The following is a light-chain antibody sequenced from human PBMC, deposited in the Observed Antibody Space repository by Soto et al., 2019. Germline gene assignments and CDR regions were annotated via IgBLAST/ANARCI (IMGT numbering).Light chain of an antibody. CDR1: IGHSSYA. CDR3: QTWGTGIQV. V-gene: IGLV4-69*01. J-gene: IGLJ2*01. CDR2: VNRDGSH. Sequence: QLVLTQSPSASASLGASVKLTCTLSIGHSSYAIAWHQQQPEKGPRYLMKVNRDGSHTKGDGIPDRFSGSSSGAERYLTISSLQSEDEADYYCQTWGTGIQVFGGGTKLTVL.